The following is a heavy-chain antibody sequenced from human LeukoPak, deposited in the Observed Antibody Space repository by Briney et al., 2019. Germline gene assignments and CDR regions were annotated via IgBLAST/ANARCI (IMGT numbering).Heavy chain of an antibody. CDR1: GGSFSGYY. CDR3: ARPRTYYYDSSGYSAFVY. D-gene: IGHD3-22*01. CDR2: INHSGST. J-gene: IGHJ4*02. V-gene: IGHV4-34*01. Sequence: ETLSLTCAVYGGSFSGYYWSWIRQPPGKGLEWIGEINHSGSTNYNPSLKSRVTISVDTSKNQFSLELSSVTAADTAVYYCARPRTYYYDSSGYSAFVYWGQGTLVTVSS.